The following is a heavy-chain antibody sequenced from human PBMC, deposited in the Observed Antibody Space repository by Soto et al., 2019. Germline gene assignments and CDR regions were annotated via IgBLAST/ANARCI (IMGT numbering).Heavy chain of an antibody. Sequence: SETLSLTCAVYGGSFSGYYRSWIRQPPGKGLEWIGEINHSGSTNYNPSLKSRVTISVDTSKNQFSLKLSSVTAADTAVYYCARVMGGTIFGVRAYYYYKDVWGKGTTVTVSS. CDR2: INHSGST. CDR1: GGSFSGYY. CDR3: ARVMGGTIFGVRAYYYYKDV. J-gene: IGHJ6*03. V-gene: IGHV4-34*01. D-gene: IGHD3-3*01.